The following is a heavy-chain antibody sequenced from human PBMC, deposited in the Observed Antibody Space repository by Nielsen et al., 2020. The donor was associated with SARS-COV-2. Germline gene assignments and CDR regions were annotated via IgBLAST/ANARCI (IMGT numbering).Heavy chain of an antibody. J-gene: IGHJ6*02. D-gene: IGHD7-27*01. CDR3: ARSLTLIGGYYGMDV. V-gene: IGHV3-30-3*01. CDR1: GFTFSSYA. CDR2: ISYDGSNK. Sequence: GESLKISCAASGFTFSSYAMHWVRQAPGKGLEWVAVISYDGSNKYYADSVKGRFTISRDNSKSTLYLQMNSLRAEDTAVYYCARSLTLIGGYYGMDVWGQGTTVTVSS.